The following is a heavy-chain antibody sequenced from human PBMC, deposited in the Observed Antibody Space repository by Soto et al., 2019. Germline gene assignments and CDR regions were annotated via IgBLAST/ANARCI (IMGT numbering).Heavy chain of an antibody. CDR1: GGTFSSYA. V-gene: IGHV1-69*12. CDR3: ARSGGGGSYYGGGMRF. J-gene: IGHJ4*02. Sequence: QVQLVQSGAEVKKPASSVKVSCKASGGTFSSYAISWVRQAPGQGLEWMGGIIPIFGTANYAQKFQGRVTLTAEESTSTSYMALSSLRSEDTAVFYCARSGGGGSYYGGGMRFWGQGTLVTVSS. CDR2: IIPIFGTA. D-gene: IGHD1-26*01.